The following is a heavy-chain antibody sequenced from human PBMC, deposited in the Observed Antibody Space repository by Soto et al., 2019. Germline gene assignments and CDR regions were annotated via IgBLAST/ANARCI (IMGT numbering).Heavy chain of an antibody. D-gene: IGHD3-3*01. CDR1: GFTFGDYA. J-gene: IGHJ6*02. Sequence: PRLSCTASGFTFGDYAMSWVRQAPGKGLEWVGFIRSKAYGGTTEYAASVKGRFTISRDDSKSIAYLQMNSLKTEDTAVYYCTTGPESGYYNGAYYYYYGMDVWGQGTTVTVSS. V-gene: IGHV3-49*04. CDR2: IRSKAYGGTT. CDR3: TTGPESGYYNGAYYYYYGMDV.